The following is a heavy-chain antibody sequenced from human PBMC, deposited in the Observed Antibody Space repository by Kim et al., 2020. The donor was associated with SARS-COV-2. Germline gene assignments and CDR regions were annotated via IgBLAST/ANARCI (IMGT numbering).Heavy chain of an antibody. CDR3: ARDMVAPTYGMDV. CDR1: GGSFSGYY. V-gene: IGHV4-34*01. J-gene: IGHJ6*02. D-gene: IGHD5-12*01. CDR2: INHSGST. Sequence: SETLSLTCAAYGGSFSGYYWSWIRQPPGKGLEWIGEINHSGSTNYNPSLKSRVTISVDTSKNQFSLKLSSVTAADTAVYYCARDMVAPTYGMDVWGQGTTVTVSS.